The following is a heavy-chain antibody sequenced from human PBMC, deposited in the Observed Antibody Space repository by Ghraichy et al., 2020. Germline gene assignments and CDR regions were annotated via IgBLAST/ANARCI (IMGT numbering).Heavy chain of an antibody. CDR2: IKQDGSEK. CDR1: GFTFSSYW. J-gene: IGHJ2*01. CDR3: ARGNYGGNYWYFDL. Sequence: GGSLRLSCAASGFTFSSYWMSWVRQAPGKGLEWVANIKQDGSEKYYVDSVKGRFTISRDNAKNSLYLQMNSLRAEDTAVYYCARGNYGGNYWYFDLWGRGTLVTVSS. D-gene: IGHD4-23*01. V-gene: IGHV3-7*01.